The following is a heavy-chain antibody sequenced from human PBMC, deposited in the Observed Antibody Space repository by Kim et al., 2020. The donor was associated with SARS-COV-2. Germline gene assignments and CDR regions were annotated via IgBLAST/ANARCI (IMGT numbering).Heavy chain of an antibody. CDR2: SSDNTI. V-gene: IGHV3-48*03. Sequence: SSDNTIYYADSVKGRFTISRDNAKNSLYLQMNRLRVEETAVYYCARSVDYWGQGTLVTVSS. J-gene: IGHJ4*02. CDR3: ARSVDY.